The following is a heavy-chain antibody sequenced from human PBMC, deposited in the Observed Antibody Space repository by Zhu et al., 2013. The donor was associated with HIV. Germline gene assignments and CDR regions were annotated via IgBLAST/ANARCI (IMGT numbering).Heavy chain of an antibody. V-gene: IGHV1-18*01. Sequence: QVQLVQSGAEVKKPGASVKVSCKASGYTFTSYGISWVRQAPGQGLEWMGWISAYNGNTNYAQKLQGRVTMTTDTPTSTAYMELRSLRSDDTAVYYCARDRFQGIAVAGISNWFDPWGQGTLVTVSS. D-gene: IGHD6-19*01. CDR3: ARDRFQGIAVAGISNWFDP. J-gene: IGHJ5*02. CDR1: GYTFTSYG. CDR2: ISAYNGNT.